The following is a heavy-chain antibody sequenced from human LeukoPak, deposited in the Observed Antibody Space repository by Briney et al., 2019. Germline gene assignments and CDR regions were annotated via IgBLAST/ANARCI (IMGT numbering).Heavy chain of an antibody. D-gene: IGHD3-10*01. J-gene: IGHJ4*02. CDR1: GYTFTSYA. CDR3: AREGINYGSGSYYSDY. V-gene: IGHV1-18*01. CDR2: ISAYNGNT. Sequence: GASVKVSCKASGYTFTSYAMNWVRQAPGQGLEWMGWISAYNGNTNYAQKLQGRVTMTTDTSTSTAYMELRSLRSDDTAVYYCAREGINYGSGSYYSDYWGQGTLVTVSS.